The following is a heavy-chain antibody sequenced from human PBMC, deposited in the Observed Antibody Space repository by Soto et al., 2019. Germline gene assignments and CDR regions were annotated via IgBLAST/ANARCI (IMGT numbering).Heavy chain of an antibody. D-gene: IGHD2-15*01. Sequence: QVQLVESGGGVVQPGGSLRLSCATSGFIFSTYGMQWVRQSPGEGLEWVAVMANDGSYQYYADSVKGRFTISRDNSKNTLYLQMDSLRHEDTAVYYCARSIGGSSYYPPDYWGQGTLVTVSS. V-gene: IGHV3-30*03. CDR2: MANDGSYQ. J-gene: IGHJ4*02. CDR1: GFIFSTYG. CDR3: ARSIGGSSYYPPDY.